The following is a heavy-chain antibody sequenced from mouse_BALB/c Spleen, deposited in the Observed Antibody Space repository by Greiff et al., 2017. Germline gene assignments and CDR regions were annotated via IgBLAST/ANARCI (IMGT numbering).Heavy chain of an antibody. CDR1: GFTFSSFG. CDR3: ARVYCGSTLYAMDY. V-gene: IGHV5-17*02. CDR2: ISSGSSTI. D-gene: IGHD1-1*01. J-gene: IGHJ4*01. Sequence: EVKLMESGGGLVQPGGSRKLSCAASGFTFSSFGMHWVRQAPEKGLEWVAYISSGSSTIYYADTVKGRFTISRDNPKNTLFLQMTSLRSEDTAMYYCARVYCGSTLYAMDYWGQGASVTVSS.